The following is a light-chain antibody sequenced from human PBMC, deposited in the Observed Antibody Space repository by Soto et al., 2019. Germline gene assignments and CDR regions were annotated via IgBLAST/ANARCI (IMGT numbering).Light chain of an antibody. J-gene: IGKJ1*01. CDR2: AAS. CDR1: QSISSY. Sequence: DLQMTQSPSSLSASVGDRVTITCRASQSISSYLNWYQQKPGKAPKLLIYAASSLQGGVPSRFTGSGSGTDFTLTISSLQPEDFATYYCQQSYTTPPWTFGQGTKVEIK. CDR3: QQSYTTPPWT. V-gene: IGKV1-39*01.